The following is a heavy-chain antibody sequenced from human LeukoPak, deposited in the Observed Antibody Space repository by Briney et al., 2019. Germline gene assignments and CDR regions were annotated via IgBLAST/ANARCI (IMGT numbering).Heavy chain of an antibody. CDR3: ARAAGISTSRAIDY. J-gene: IGHJ4*02. V-gene: IGHV3-48*03. D-gene: IGHD6-13*01. Sequence: PGGSLRLSCATSGFTFSNHEMNWVRQAPGKGLEWVAYTSRGGSDISYADSVKGRFTISTDNANSSLYLQMNSLRAEDTAVYYCARAAGISTSRAIDYWGQGTLVTVSS. CDR2: TSRGGSDI. CDR1: GFTFSNHE.